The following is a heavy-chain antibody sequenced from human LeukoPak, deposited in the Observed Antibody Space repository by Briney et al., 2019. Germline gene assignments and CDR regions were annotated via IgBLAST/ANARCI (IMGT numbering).Heavy chain of an antibody. V-gene: IGHV3-66*01. Sequence: GGSLRLSCAASGFTFSTDPMNWVRQAPGKGLEWVSVIYSGGSTYYADSVKGRFTISRDNSKNTLYLQMNSLRAEDTAVYYCARDHPATYCSGGSCYEGNYYGMDVWGQGTTVTVSS. CDR3: ARDHPATYCSGGSCYEGNYYGMDV. CDR1: GFTFSTDP. CDR2: IYSGGST. J-gene: IGHJ6*02. D-gene: IGHD2-15*01.